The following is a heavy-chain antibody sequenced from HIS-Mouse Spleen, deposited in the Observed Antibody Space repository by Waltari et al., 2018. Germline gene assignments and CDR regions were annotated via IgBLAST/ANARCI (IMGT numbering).Heavy chain of an antibody. CDR2: IYSGCST. V-gene: IGHV3-66*01. Sequence: EVQLVESGGGLVQPGGSLRLSCAASGFTVSSNYMSWVRQAPGKGLEWVSVIYSGCSTYYADSVKGRFTISRDNSKNTLYLQMNSLRAEDTAVYYCARGIAVAGRGAFDIWGQGTMVTVSS. CDR1: GFTVSSNY. CDR3: ARGIAVAGRGAFDI. J-gene: IGHJ3*02. D-gene: IGHD6-19*01.